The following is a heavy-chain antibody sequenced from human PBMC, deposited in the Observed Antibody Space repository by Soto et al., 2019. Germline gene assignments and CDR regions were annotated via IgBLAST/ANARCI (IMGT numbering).Heavy chain of an antibody. CDR2: ISYSGST. Sequence: SETLSLTCIVSGDSMSNYHWSWIRQPPGKGLEWIAYISYSGSTKYNPSLKSRVTISVDTSKHQFSLKLNSVTAADTAVYYCARHSGDSYYYEMDVWGQGTTVTVSS. CDR1: GDSMSNYH. J-gene: IGHJ6*02. CDR3: ARHSGDSYYYEMDV. V-gene: IGHV4-59*08. D-gene: IGHD6-25*01.